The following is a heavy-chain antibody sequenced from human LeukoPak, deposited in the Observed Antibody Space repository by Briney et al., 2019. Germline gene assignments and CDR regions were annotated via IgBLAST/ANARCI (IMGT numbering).Heavy chain of an antibody. CDR1: GYTFTSYY. CDR2: INPSGGST. V-gene: IGHV1-46*01. Sequence: ASVKVSCQASGYTFTSYYMHWVRQAPGQGLEWMGIINPSGGSTSYAQQFQGRVTMTRDTYTSTVYMELSSLRSEDTAVYYCARDLLVVAASNPLYNWFDPWGKGTLVTVSS. J-gene: IGHJ5*02. CDR3: ARDLLVVAASNPLYNWFDP. D-gene: IGHD2-15*01.